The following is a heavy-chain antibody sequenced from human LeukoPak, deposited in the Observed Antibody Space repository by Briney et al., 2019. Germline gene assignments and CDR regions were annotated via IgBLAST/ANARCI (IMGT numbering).Heavy chain of an antibody. V-gene: IGHV3-30-3*01. Sequence: GGSLRLSCAASGFTFSSYAMHWVRQAPGKGLEWVAVISYDGSNKYYADSVKGRFTISRDNSKNTLYLQMNSLRAEDTAVYYCARDGWVNVVVPAANGMGFDYWGQGTLVTVSS. CDR3: ARDGWVNVVVPAANGMGFDY. J-gene: IGHJ4*02. CDR2: ISYDGSNK. CDR1: GFTFSSYA. D-gene: IGHD2-2*01.